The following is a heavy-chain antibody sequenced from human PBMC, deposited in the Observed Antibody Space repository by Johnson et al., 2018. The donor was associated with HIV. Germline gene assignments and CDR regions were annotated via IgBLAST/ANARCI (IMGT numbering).Heavy chain of an antibody. CDR2: ICSNGGST. V-gene: IGHV3-64*01. CDR1: GFTFSSYA. D-gene: IGHD6-19*01. CDR3: ARDSEDSSGFGAFDI. Sequence: EVQVLESGGGLVQPGGPLRLSCAASGFTFSSYAMHWVRQAPGKGLEFVSAICSNGGSTYYANSVKGSFTISRDNSKNTLYLQMGSLRAEDMAVYYCARDSEDSSGFGAFDIWGQGTVVTVSS. J-gene: IGHJ3*02.